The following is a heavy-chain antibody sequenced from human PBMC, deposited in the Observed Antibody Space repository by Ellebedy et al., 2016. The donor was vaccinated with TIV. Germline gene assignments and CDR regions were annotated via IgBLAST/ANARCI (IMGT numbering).Heavy chain of an antibody. CDR3: ARLGDGPGDY. D-gene: IGHD5-24*01. V-gene: IGHV4-59*01. CDR1: GGSISSYY. Sequence: MPSETLSLTCTVSGGSISSYYWSWIRQPPGKGLEWIGYNSYSGSTTYNPSLKSRVTISVDTSKNQFSLKLSSVTAADTAVYYCARLGDGPGDYWGQGTLVTVSS. CDR2: NSYSGST. J-gene: IGHJ4*02.